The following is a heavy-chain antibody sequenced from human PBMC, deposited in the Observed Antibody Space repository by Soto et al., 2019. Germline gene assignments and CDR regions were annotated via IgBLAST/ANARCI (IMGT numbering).Heavy chain of an antibody. CDR1: GGSINNSSFY. D-gene: IGHD3-10*01. CDR3: ARRPLVRGIIAYYFDS. J-gene: IGHJ4*02. CDR2: IYYSGSA. Sequence: QLQLQESGPGLVKPSETLSLTCTVSGGSINNSSFYWGWVRQPPGKRLEWIGSIYYSGSAYYNPSLKSRLTISVDTSKNQFSLNRSSVTAADTAVYFCARRPLVRGIIAYYFDSWGQGTLVTVSS. V-gene: IGHV4-39*01.